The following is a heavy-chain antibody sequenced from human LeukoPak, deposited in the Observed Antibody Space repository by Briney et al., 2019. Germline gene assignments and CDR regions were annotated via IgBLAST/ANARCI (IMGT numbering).Heavy chain of an antibody. CDR2: ISSSSSYI. CDR3: ARVIGGYGDY. V-gene: IGHV3-21*01. D-gene: IGHD5-12*01. Sequence: PGGSLRLSCAASGFTFSSYSMNWVRQAPGKGLEWVSSISSSSSYIYYADSVKGRFTISRDNTKNSLYLQMNSLRAEDTAVYYCARVIGGYGDYWGQGTLVTVSS. CDR1: GFTFSSYS. J-gene: IGHJ4*02.